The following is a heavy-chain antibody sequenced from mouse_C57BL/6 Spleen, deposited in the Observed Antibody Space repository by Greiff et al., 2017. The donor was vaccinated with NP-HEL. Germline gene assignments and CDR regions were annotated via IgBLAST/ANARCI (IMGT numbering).Heavy chain of an antibody. CDR2: ISSGGDYI. V-gene: IGHV5-9-1*02. CDR3: TREVHYYGSSPFAY. D-gene: IGHD1-1*01. Sequence: EVKVEESGEGLVKPGGSLKLSCAASGFTFSSYAMSWVRQTPEKRLEWVAYISSGGDYIYYADTVKGRFTISRDNARNTLYLQMSSLKSEDTAMYYCTREVHYYGSSPFAYWGQGTLVTVSA. CDR1: GFTFSSYA. J-gene: IGHJ3*01.